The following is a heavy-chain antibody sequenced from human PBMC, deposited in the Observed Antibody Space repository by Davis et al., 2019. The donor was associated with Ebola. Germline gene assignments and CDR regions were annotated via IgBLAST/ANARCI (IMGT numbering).Heavy chain of an antibody. CDR1: GFTFDDYA. J-gene: IGHJ6*02. CDR2: ISGDGSST. D-gene: IGHD5-18*01. CDR3: AKEGGGTAMGPDYYNYGMDV. V-gene: IGHV3-43*02. Sequence: GESLKISCAASGFTFDDYAMHWVRQAPGKGLEWVSLISGDGSSTYYADSVKGRFTISRDNSKNSLYLQMNSLRTEDTALYYCAKEGGGTAMGPDYYNYGMDVWGQGTTVTVSS.